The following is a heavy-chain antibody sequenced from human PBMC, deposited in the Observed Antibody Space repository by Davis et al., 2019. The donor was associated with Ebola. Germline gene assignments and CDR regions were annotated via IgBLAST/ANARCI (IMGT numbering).Heavy chain of an antibody. CDR2: IYPGDSDT. J-gene: IGHJ3*01. D-gene: IGHD1-20*01. CDR1: GNSFTSHW. V-gene: IGHV5-51*01. CDR3: ASLRRTITGMDDGFDL. Sequence: GGSLRLSCKDSGNSFTSHWIGWVRQMPGKGLEWMGIIYPGDSDTRYSPSFEGQVTISVDKSITTAYLQWSSLKASDTAMYYCASLRRTITGMDDGFDLWGQGTMVTVSS.